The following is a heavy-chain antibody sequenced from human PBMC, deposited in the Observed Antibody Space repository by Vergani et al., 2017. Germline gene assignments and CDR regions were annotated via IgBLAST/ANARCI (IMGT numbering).Heavy chain of an antibody. Sequence: VQLQESVPGLGKPSETLSLTCTVSVGSISSYYWSWIRQPAGQGLEWIGRIYTSRSTQYNLPLKSRVTMSVDTSKNQFSRRLSSVTAADTAVYYWARDVEEYWDYFDYWGQGTLVTVSS. D-gene: IGHD2-8*02. CDR2: IYTSRST. CDR1: VGSISSYY. CDR3: ARDVEEYWDYFDY. V-gene: IGHV4-4*07. J-gene: IGHJ4*02.